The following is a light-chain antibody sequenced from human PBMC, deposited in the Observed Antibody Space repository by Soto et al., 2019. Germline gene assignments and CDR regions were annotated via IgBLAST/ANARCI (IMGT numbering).Light chain of an antibody. Sequence: EVVLTQSAGTLSLSPGERATLSCMASQSVSNNYLAWYQQKPGQAPRLLIYGASTRATGIPARFSGSGSGTEFTLTISSLQSEDFAVYYCQQYSNWPLTFGGGTKVDIK. J-gene: IGKJ4*01. V-gene: IGKV3-15*01. CDR3: QQYSNWPLT. CDR1: QSVSNN. CDR2: GAS.